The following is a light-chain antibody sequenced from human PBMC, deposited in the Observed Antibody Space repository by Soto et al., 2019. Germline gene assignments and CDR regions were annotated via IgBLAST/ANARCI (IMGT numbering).Light chain of an antibody. J-gene: IGKJ1*01. Sequence: VHLTQSPSTLSASVGNRVTITCRASQSISYWLAWYQQKPGKAPNLPIYQTSTLQGGVPSRFSGGRSGTELTLTISGLQPDDSATYYCQQYSRYRTFGQGTKV. CDR2: QTS. CDR1: QSISYW. CDR3: QQYSRYRT. V-gene: IGKV1-5*03.